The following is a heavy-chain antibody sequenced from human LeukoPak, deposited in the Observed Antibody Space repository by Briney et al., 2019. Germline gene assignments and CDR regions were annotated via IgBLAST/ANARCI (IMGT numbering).Heavy chain of an antibody. CDR3: AKSRDGYNYAFDI. CDR1: GFTFSSYA. V-gene: IGHV3-30-3*02. D-gene: IGHD5-24*01. CDR2: ISYDGSNK. Sequence: GGSLRLSCAASGFTFSSYAMHWVRQAPGKGLEWVAVISYDGSNKYYADSVKGRFTISRDNSKNTLYLQMNSLRAEDTAVYYCAKSRDGYNYAFDIWGQGTMVTVSS. J-gene: IGHJ3*02.